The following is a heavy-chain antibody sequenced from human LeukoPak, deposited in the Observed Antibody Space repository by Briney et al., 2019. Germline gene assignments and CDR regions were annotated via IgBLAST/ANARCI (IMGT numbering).Heavy chain of an antibody. CDR3: ASVYYYDSSGYDY. J-gene: IGHJ4*02. CDR1: GFTFSSYW. D-gene: IGHD3-22*01. V-gene: IGHV3-7*01. Sequence: PGGSLRLSCAASGFTFSSYWMSWVRQAPGKGLEWVANIKQDGSGKYYVDSVKGRFTISRDNAKNSLYLQMNSLRAEDTAVYYCASVYYYDSSGYDYWGQGTLVTVSS. CDR2: IKQDGSGK.